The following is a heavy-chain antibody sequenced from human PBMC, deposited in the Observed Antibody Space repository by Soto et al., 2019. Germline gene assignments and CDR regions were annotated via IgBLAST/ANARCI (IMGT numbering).Heavy chain of an antibody. CDR3: AAELGFGKLSVV. J-gene: IGHJ6*02. V-gene: IGHV1-69*01. CDR2: IIPLFGTT. Sequence: QVQVVQSGVEVRRPGSSVKVSCKASGDTFKNSVISWVRQAPGQGLEWMGGIIPLFGTTDFAQRFQGRLTITRDESTTTAYIELSRLRCENTATDYCAAELGFGKLSVVWGQGTTVIVSS. CDR1: GDTFKNSV. D-gene: IGHD3-10*01.